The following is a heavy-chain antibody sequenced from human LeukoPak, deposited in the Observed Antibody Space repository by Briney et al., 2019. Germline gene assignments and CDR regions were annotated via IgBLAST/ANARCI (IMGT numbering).Heavy chain of an antibody. CDR3: ARESLPLWFGESFPFDP. V-gene: IGHV3-21*01. CDR1: GFTFSSYS. J-gene: IGHJ5*02. Sequence: PGGSLRLSCAASGFTFSSYSMNWVRQAPGKGLEWVSSISSSSSYIYYADSVKGRFTISRDNAKNSLYLQMNSLRAEDTAVYYCARESLPLWFGESFPFDPWGQGTPVTVSS. CDR2: ISSSSSYI. D-gene: IGHD3-10*01.